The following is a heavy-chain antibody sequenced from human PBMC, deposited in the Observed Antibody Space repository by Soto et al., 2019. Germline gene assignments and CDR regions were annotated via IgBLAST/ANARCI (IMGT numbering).Heavy chain of an antibody. CDR1: GLTFSDSA. Sequence: GGSLRLSCAASGLTFSDSAIHWVRQASGKGLEWVGRIRSKTNNYATTYAASVKGRFTISRDDSKNTAYLQMNSLKTEDTAVYFCTSPKNELRFYSYNGIEVGGQGPRVTVSS. D-gene: IGHD1-7*01. J-gene: IGHJ6*02. V-gene: IGHV3-73*01. CDR3: TSPKNELRFYSYNGIEV. CDR2: IRSKTNNYAT.